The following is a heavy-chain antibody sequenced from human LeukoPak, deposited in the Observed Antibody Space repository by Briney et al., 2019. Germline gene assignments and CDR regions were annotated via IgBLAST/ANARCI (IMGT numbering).Heavy chain of an antibody. CDR1: GFTFSSYW. CDR3: ARARYVWGSYRSAPLYFDY. J-gene: IGHJ4*02. D-gene: IGHD3-16*02. V-gene: IGHV3-74*01. CDR2: INSDGSST. Sequence: GGSLRLSCVASGFTFSSYWMHWVRQAPGKGLVWVSRINSDGSSTSYADSVKGRFTISRDNAKNTLYLQMNSLRAEDTAVYYCARARYVWGSYRSAPLYFDYWGQGTLVTVSS.